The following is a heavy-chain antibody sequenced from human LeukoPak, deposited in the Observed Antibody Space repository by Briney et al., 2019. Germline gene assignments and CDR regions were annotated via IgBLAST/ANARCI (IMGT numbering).Heavy chain of an antibody. CDR2: IYYSGST. D-gene: IGHD1-14*01. J-gene: IGHJ2*01. CDR3: ARGGGTGKPRYFDL. Sequence: SETLSLTCTVSGGSISSYYWSWIRQPAGKGLEWIGYIYYSGSTNHNPSLKSRVTISVDTSKNQFSLKLSSVTAADTAVYYCARGGGTGKPRYFDLWGRGTLVTVSS. V-gene: IGHV4-59*01. CDR1: GGSISSYY.